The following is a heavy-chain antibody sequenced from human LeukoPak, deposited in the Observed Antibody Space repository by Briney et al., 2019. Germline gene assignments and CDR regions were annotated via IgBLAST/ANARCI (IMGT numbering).Heavy chain of an antibody. CDR1: GGSISSGGYY. D-gene: IGHD3-10*01. J-gene: IGHJ2*01. CDR2: IYYSGST. V-gene: IGHV4-31*03. Sequence: NPSETLSLTCTVSGGSISSGGYYWSWIRQHPGKGLEWTGYIYYSGSTYYNPSLKSRVTISVDTSKNQFSLKLSSVTAADTAVYYCARVVRIFWYFDLWGRGTLVTVSS. CDR3: ARVVRIFWYFDL.